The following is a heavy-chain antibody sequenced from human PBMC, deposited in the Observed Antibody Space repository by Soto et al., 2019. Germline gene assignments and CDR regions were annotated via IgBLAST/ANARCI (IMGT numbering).Heavy chain of an antibody. V-gene: IGHV4-31*03. CDR2: IYYSGST. Sequence: QVQLQESGPGLVKPSQTLSLTCTVSGGSISSGGYYWSWIRQHPGKGLEWIGYIYYSGSTYYNPSLNSRVTILVDTSKSQFSLKLSSVTAADTAVYYCAGYGGPEGNGWYFELWGRGTLVTVSS. CDR1: GGSISSGGYY. D-gene: IGHD4-17*01. CDR3: AGYGGPEGNGWYFEL. J-gene: IGHJ2*01.